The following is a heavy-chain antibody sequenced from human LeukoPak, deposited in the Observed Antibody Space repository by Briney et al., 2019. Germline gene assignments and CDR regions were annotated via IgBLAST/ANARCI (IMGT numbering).Heavy chain of an antibody. D-gene: IGHD3-16*01. CDR1: GFTFSNYA. Sequence: GGSLRLSCATSGFTFSNYAMNWVRQAPGKGLEWVSAIGGSGDTTYYADSVKGRFTISRDNSKNTLYLQMNSLRAEDTAVYYCVGRFGGAYFDYWGQGTLVTVSS. J-gene: IGHJ4*02. CDR3: VGRFGGAYFDY. V-gene: IGHV3-23*01. CDR2: IGGSGDTT.